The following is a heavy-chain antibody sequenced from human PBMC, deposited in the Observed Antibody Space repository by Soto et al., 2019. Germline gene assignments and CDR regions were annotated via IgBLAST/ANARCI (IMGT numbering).Heavy chain of an antibody. CDR3: AREEYGDHFGY. CDR2: IKQDGTEK. CDR1: GFTFSRYW. J-gene: IGHJ4*02. V-gene: IGHV3-7*01. D-gene: IGHD4-17*01. Sequence: DVQLVESGGGLVQPGGSLRLSCTASGFTFSRYWMSWVRQAPGKGLEWVANIKQDGTEKYYVDSVKGRFTISRDNAKNSLYLQMNSLRAEDTAVCYCAREEYGDHFGYWGQGTLVPVSS.